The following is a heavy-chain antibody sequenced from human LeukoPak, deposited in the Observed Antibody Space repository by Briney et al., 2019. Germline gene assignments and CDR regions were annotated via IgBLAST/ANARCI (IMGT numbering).Heavy chain of an antibody. Sequence: TGGSLRLSCAASGFTFSSYAMHWVRQAPGKGLEWVAVISYDGSNKYYADSVKGRFTISRDNSKNTLYLQMNSLRAQDTAVYYCARDGADDSSGYYYSGWYFDYWGQGTLVTVSS. CDR2: ISYDGSNK. D-gene: IGHD3-22*01. V-gene: IGHV3-30-3*01. J-gene: IGHJ4*02. CDR3: ARDGADDSSGYYYSGWYFDY. CDR1: GFTFSSYA.